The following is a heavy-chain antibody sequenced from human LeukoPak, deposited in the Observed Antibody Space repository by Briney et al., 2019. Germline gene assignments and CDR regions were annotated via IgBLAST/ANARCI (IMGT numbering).Heavy chain of an antibody. D-gene: IGHD3-22*01. CDR2: ISAHNGNT. CDR1: GYTFTSYG. CDR3: ARGRYHDSSGYHFDY. J-gene: IGHJ4*02. V-gene: IGHV1-18*01. Sequence: ASVKVSCKASGYTFTSYGISWVRQAPGQGLEWMGWISAHNGNTNYAQKLQGRVTMTTDTSTSTAYMELRSLRSDDTAVYYCARGRYHDSSGYHFDYWGQGTLVTVSS.